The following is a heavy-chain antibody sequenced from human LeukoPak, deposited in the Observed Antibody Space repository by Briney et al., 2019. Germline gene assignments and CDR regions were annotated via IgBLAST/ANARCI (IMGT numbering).Heavy chain of an antibody. CDR1: GFTFTNYW. D-gene: IGHD3-16*01. Sequence: GGSLRLSCAASGFTFTNYWIHWVRQAPGKGLVWVSHINSDGSSATYADSVKGRFTISRDNAKNTVYLQMNSLRTEDTAVYFCVSGGVGCFDYWGQGALVTVSS. J-gene: IGHJ4*02. CDR2: INSDGSSA. CDR3: VSGGVGCFDY. V-gene: IGHV3-74*01.